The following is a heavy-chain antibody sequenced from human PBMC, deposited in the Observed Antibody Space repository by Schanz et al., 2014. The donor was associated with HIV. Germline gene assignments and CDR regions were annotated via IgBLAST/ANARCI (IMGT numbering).Heavy chain of an antibody. Sequence: QVQLVQSGTEVKKPGASVTVSCKASGYTFTNYAINWVRQAPGQGLEWMGWISNYIGNTDYAQNLQGRVTMTADTFTNIAYMELRSLTSDDTAVYYCARAVLRRIAVTFTLYYFDNWGQGSLVIVSS. J-gene: IGHJ4*02. D-gene: IGHD2-21*02. CDR3: ARAVLRRIAVTFTLYYFDN. V-gene: IGHV1-18*01. CDR1: GYTFTNYA. CDR2: ISNYIGNT.